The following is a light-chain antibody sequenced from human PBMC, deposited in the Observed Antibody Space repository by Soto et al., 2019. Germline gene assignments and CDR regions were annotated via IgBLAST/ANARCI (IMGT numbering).Light chain of an antibody. CDR3: QQRTNWPRMYT. CDR1: RSISTY. CDR2: DAS. J-gene: IGKJ2*01. V-gene: IGKV3-11*01. Sequence: EVVLTQSPATLSLSPGERVTLSCRASRSISTYLAWYQQKPGQAPRLLIYDASNRATGIPARFSGSGSGTDFILTISSLEPEDFAVYYCQQRTNWPRMYTFGQGTKLEIK.